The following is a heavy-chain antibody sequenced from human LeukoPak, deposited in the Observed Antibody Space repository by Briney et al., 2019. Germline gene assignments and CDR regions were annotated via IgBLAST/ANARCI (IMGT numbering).Heavy chain of an antibody. CDR3: ARGYRDYSDYDLDY. J-gene: IGHJ4*02. CDR1: GGSFSGYY. Sequence: SETLSLTCAVYGGSFSGYYWSWIRQPPGKGLEWIGEINHSGGTNYIPSLKSRVTISVDTSKNQFSLKLRSVTAADTAVYYCARGYRDYSDYDLDYWGQGTLVTVSS. D-gene: IGHD5-12*01. V-gene: IGHV4-34*01. CDR2: INHSGGT.